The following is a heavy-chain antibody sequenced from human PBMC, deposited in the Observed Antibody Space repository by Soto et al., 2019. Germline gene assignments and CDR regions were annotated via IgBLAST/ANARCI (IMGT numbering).Heavy chain of an antibody. V-gene: IGHV1-18*01. Sequence: QGQLVQSGPEVKKPGASVKASCQPSGYSFSSIGISWLRRAPGQGPEWTGWIRSYNGKTNFAPKFQDRITLTTATSTTTAYRDQSSLNSVDTAMYFCSRYVSVGATIDASEICGQGTMVTVSS. CDR1: GYSFSSIG. D-gene: IGHD1-26*01. CDR2: IRSYNGKT. J-gene: IGHJ3*02. CDR3: SRYVSVGATIDASEI.